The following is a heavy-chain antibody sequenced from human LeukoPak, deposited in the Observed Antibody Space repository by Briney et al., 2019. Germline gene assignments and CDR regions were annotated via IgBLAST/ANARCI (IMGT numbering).Heavy chain of an antibody. D-gene: IGHD3-10*01. CDR1: GFTFSSYW. J-gene: IGHJ4*02. V-gene: IGHV3-23*01. Sequence: GGSLRLSCAASGFTFSSYWMSWVRQAPGKGLEWVSAISGSGGSTYYADSVKGRFTISRDNSKNTLYLQMNSLRAEDTAVYYCARAGGSGSYYVGYWGQGTLVTVSS. CDR2: ISGSGGST. CDR3: ARAGGSGSYYVGY.